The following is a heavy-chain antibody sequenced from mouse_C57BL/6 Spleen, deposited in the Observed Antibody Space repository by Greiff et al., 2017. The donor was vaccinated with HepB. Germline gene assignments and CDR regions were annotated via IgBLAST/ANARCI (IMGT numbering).Heavy chain of an antibody. CDR2: IDPENGDT. Sequence: EVQLQQSGAELVRPGASVKLSCTASGFNIKDDYMHWVKQRPEQGLEWIGWIDPENGDTEYASKFQGKATITADTSSNTAYLQLSSLTSEDTAVYYCTTLYGSSYEAAYWGQGTLVTVSA. D-gene: IGHD1-1*01. CDR1: GFNIKDDY. V-gene: IGHV14-4*01. CDR3: TTLYGSSYEAAY. J-gene: IGHJ3*01.